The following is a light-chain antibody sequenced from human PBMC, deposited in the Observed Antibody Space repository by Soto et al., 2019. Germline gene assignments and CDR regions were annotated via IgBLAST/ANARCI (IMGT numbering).Light chain of an antibody. CDR2: GAS. V-gene: IGKV1-27*01. CDR1: QGIANS. J-gene: IGKJ4*01. Sequence: DIQMTQSPSSLSASVGDRVTITCRASQGIANSLAWYQQRPGKVPKLLIYGASTSQSGVASRFSGSGSGTDFTLTISSLQPEDVATYYCQKYGSVPLTFGGGTKVEIK. CDR3: QKYGSVPLT.